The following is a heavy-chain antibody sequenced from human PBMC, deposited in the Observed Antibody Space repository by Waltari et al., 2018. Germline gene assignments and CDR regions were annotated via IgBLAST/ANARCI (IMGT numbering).Heavy chain of an antibody. CDR3: ARTTVTTGPFDY. V-gene: IGHV4-34*01. CDR2: INHSGST. J-gene: IGHJ4*02. CDR1: GGSFSGYY. Sequence: QVQLQQWGAGLLKPSETLSLTCAVYGGSFSGYYWSWIRQPPGKGLEWIGEINHSGSTNYNPSLKSRVTISVDTSKNQFSLKLSSVTAADTAVYYCARTTVTTGPFDYWGQGTLVTVSS. D-gene: IGHD4-17*01.